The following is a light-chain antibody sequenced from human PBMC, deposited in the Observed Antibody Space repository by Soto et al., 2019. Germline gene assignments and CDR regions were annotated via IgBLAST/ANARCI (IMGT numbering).Light chain of an antibody. Sequence: EIVLTQSRATLSLSPGERATLSCRASQSVSNFLAWYQQKPGQAPRLLISDASNRATGIPGRFSGSGSGTDLSLTISSLEPEDFAVYYCQQRSNWPWTFGQGTKVEIK. CDR3: QQRSNWPWT. CDR2: DAS. V-gene: IGKV3-11*01. J-gene: IGKJ1*01. CDR1: QSVSNF.